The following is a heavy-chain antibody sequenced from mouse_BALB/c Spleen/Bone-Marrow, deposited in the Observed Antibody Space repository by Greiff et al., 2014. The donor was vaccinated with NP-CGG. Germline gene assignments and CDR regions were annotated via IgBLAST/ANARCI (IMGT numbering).Heavy chain of an antibody. CDR3: TAYYGPEGFAY. Sequence: EVQLQQSGTVLARPGASVKVSCKASGYTFTSYWMHWVKQRPGQGLEWIGAIYPGNSDTSYNQKFKGKAELTAVTSTSTAYMELSSLTNEDSAVYYCTAYYGPEGFAYWGQGTLVTVSA. CDR1: GYTFTSYW. V-gene: IGHV1-5*01. CDR2: IYPGNSDT. J-gene: IGHJ3*01. D-gene: IGHD2-10*01.